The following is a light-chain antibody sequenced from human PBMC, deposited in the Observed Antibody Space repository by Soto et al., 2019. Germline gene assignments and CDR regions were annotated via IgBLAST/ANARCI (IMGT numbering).Light chain of an antibody. CDR3: QHYNNWPPWT. CDR1: QSVSSN. CDR2: DAS. Sequence: EMVMTQSPATLSVSPGERATLSCRASQSVSSNLAWYQQKPGQAPRLLIYDASTRATGIPARFRGSGSGTEFTLTISSLQSEDFAVYYCQHYNNWPPWTFGQGTKV. V-gene: IGKV3-15*01. J-gene: IGKJ1*01.